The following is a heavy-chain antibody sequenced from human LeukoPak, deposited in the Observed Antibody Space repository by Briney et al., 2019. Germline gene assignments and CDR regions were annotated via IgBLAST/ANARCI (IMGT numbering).Heavy chain of an antibody. CDR1: GFTFRKYL. CDR3: FTIAETTIDAFDP. V-gene: IGHV3-74*01. D-gene: IGHD1-26*01. J-gene: IGHJ3*01. CDR2: INPDDGST. Sequence: GGSLRLSCAASGFTFRKYLLHWVRQAPGKGLVWVSRINPDDGSTSNAAPVKGRFTITRDNANSTLYTQTNSLTAEDTAVYYSFTIAETTIDAFDPWGQGTKVTVSS.